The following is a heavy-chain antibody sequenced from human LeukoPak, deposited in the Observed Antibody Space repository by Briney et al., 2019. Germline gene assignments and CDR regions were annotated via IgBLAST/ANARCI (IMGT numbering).Heavy chain of an antibody. V-gene: IGHV3-23*01. J-gene: IGHJ4*02. D-gene: IGHD3-10*01. Sequence: VSLRLFFAASGFPFSSQAMSWVRQASRKGLECVSAISGSGGSTYYADSVKGRFTISRDNSKNTLYLQMNSLRAEDTAVYYCAKPPDVTSGVDYWGQGALDTVSS. CDR2: ISGSGGST. CDR3: AKPPDVTSGVDY. CDR1: GFPFSSQA.